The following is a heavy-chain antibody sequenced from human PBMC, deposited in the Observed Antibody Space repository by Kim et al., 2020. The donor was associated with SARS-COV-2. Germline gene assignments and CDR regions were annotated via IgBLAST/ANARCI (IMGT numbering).Heavy chain of an antibody. J-gene: IGHJ3*02. Sequence: SETLSLTCNVSGGSVSSYYWSWIRQPPGKGLEWIGYIYYTGSTDYNPSLKSRVTFSEDTSKNHLSLRLTSVTAADTAMYYCARHAPGGAGHDFDIWGQGTMVTVSS. D-gene: IGHD3-16*01. CDR1: GGSVSSYY. V-gene: IGHV4-59*08. CDR2: IYYTGST. CDR3: ARHAPGGAGHDFDI.